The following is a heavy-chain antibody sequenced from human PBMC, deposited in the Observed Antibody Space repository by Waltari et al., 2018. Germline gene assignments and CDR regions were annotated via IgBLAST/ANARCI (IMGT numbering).Heavy chain of an antibody. CDR3: ARHDGDIAAAEDY. CDR2: IFPGDSDT. CDR1: GYSFTSYW. V-gene: IGHV5-51*01. J-gene: IGHJ4*02. Sequence: EVQLVQSGAEVKKPGESLKISCKGSGYSFTSYWIGWVRQMPGSVLGCMGIIFPGDSDTRYIPSFQGQVTISADNSISTAYLQWSSLKASDTAMYYCARHDGDIAAAEDYWGQGTLVTVSS. D-gene: IGHD6-13*01.